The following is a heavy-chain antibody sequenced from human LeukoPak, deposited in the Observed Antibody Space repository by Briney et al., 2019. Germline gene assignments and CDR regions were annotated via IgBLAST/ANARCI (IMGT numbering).Heavy chain of an antibody. D-gene: IGHD6-13*01. CDR2: INPDGSEK. V-gene: IGHV3-7*01. CDR1: GFTFSAFW. Sequence: GGSLRLSCDGSGFTFSAFWMTWVRQAPGKGLDWVANINPDGSEKFYVDSVKGRFTISRDNAENSLYLQMNSLRAEDTAVYYCARAAIAAARIYYYMDVWGKGTTVTVSS. CDR3: ARAAIAAARIYYYMDV. J-gene: IGHJ6*03.